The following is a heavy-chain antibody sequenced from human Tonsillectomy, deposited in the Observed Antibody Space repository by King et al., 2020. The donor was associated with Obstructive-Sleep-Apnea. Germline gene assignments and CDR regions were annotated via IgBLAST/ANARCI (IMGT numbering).Heavy chain of an antibody. Sequence: VHLVESGGGVVQPGRSLRLSCAASGFTFSSYGMHWVRQAPGNGLEWVAFVRYDGSNKYYADSVKGLCPISRDNSKNTLYLQMNSLRAEDTAVYYCAKNEPYSSRWYSSLNYYYYGMDVWGQGTTVTVSS. CDR3: AKNEPYSSRWYSSLNYYYYGMDV. CDR2: VRYDGSNK. V-gene: IGHV3-30*02. CDR1: GFTFSSYG. J-gene: IGHJ6*02. D-gene: IGHD6-13*01.